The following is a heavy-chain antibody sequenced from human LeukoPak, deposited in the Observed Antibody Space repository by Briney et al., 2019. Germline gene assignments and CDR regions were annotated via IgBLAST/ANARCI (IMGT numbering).Heavy chain of an antibody. D-gene: IGHD5-24*01. CDR2: IYYSGST. V-gene: IGHV4-59*01. CDR3: ARDSEMATMN. Sequence: GSLRLSCAASGFTFSSYSMNWIRQPPGKGLEWIGYIYYSGSTNYNPSLKSRVTISVDTSKNQFSLKLSSVTAADTAVYYCARDSEMATMNWGQGTLVTVSS. CDR1: GFTFSSYS. J-gene: IGHJ4*02.